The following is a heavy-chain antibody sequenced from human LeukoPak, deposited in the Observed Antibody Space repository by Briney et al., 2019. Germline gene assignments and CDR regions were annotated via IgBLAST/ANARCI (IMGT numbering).Heavy chain of an antibody. D-gene: IGHD5-24*01. V-gene: IGHV4-59*01. J-gene: IGHJ3*02. Sequence: SETLSLTCTVSGGSISSYYWSWIRQPPGKGLEWIGYIYYSGSTNYNPSLKSRVTISVDTSKNQFSLKLSSVTAADTAVYYCARVERWLQAGDAFDIWGQGTMVTASS. CDR1: GGSISSYY. CDR3: ARVERWLQAGDAFDI. CDR2: IYYSGST.